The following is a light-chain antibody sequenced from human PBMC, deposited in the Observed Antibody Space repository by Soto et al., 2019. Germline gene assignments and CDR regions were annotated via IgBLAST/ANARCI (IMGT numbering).Light chain of an antibody. Sequence: QSVLTQPASVXGSPGQSITISCTGTSSDVGGYNYVSWYQQHSGKAPKLMIYDVSNRPSGVSNRFSGSKSGNTASLTISGLQAEDEADYYCGSYASSSTLYVFGTGTKVTVL. V-gene: IGLV2-14*01. CDR2: DVS. CDR3: GSYASSSTLYV. J-gene: IGLJ1*01. CDR1: SSDVGGYNY.